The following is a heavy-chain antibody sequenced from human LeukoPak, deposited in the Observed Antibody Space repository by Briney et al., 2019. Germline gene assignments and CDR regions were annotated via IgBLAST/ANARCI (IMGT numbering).Heavy chain of an antibody. Sequence: GGSLRLSCTASGFTFRRYSFNWVRQAPGKGLEWVSTISSGSDHIYYADPVRGRFTISRDNAENSLYLQMNSLRAEDTAVYYCTRDLSLAAPQGFDYWGQGTLVTVSS. CDR1: GFTFRRYS. J-gene: IGHJ4*02. CDR2: ISSGSDHI. V-gene: IGHV3-21*01. CDR3: TRDLSLAAPQGFDY. D-gene: IGHD6-6*01.